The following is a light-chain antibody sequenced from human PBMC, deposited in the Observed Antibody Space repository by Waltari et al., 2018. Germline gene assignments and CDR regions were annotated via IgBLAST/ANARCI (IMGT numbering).Light chain of an antibody. CDR1: DITIGRWH. CDR2: RNV. V-gene: IGLV1-47*01. J-gene: IGLJ3*02. Sequence: QSVLTQSPSISGTPGQPVSITCSGTDITIGRWHVFWFQHIPGVAPSLLIYRNVQRPSGIPDRFSGSKSGTSVSLTIASLRSEDDGDYHCAVWDDSLSGWAFGGGTRLTVL. CDR3: AVWDDSLSGWA.